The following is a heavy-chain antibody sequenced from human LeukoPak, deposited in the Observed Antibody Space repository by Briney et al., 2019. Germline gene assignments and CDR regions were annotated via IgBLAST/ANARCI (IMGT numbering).Heavy chain of an antibody. Sequence: PGGSLRLSCAASGFTVSSNYMSWVRQAPGKGLEWVSVIYSGGSTYYADSVKGRFTISRDNSKNTLYLQMNSLRAEDTAVYYCAKDRVITFGGVIAHFDYWGQGTLVTVSS. CDR3: AKDRVITFGGVIAHFDY. D-gene: IGHD3-16*02. J-gene: IGHJ4*02. V-gene: IGHV3-53*01. CDR2: IYSGGST. CDR1: GFTVSSNY.